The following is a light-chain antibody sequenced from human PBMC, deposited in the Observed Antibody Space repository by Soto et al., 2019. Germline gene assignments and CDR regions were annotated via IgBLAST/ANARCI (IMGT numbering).Light chain of an antibody. CDR2: RNS. V-gene: IGLV1-47*01. Sequence: QAVVTQPPSASGTPGQRVTISCSGSDSDIGSHAVDWYQQFPGTAPKLLIYRNSQRPSGVPDRFSGSKSGISASLAISGLRSEDEADYFCATWDDRLSGVVFGGGTKLTVL. CDR1: DSDIGSHA. J-gene: IGLJ2*01. CDR3: ATWDDRLSGVV.